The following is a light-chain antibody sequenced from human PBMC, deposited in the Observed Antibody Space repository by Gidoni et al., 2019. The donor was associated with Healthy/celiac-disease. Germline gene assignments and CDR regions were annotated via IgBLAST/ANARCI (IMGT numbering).Light chain of an antibody. V-gene: IGKV1-5*03. Sequence: DIQMPHPPSTLSASVGDRVTITCRASQSISSWLAWYQQKPGKAPKLLIYKASSLESGVPSRFSGSGSGTEFTLTISSLQPDDFATYYCQQYNSYPWTFGQGTKVEIK. J-gene: IGKJ1*01. CDR2: KAS. CDR1: QSISSW. CDR3: QQYNSYPWT.